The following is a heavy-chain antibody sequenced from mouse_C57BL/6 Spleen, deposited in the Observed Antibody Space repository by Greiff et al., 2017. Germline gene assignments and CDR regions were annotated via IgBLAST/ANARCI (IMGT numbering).Heavy chain of an antibody. D-gene: IGHD1-1*01. CDR1: GFNIKDYY. Sequence: VQLQQSGAELVRPGASVKLSCTASGFNIKDYYMHWVKQRPEQGLEWIGRIDPEDGVTEYAPKLQGKATMTADTSSNTAYLQLSSLTSEDTAVYYCTTHEEYYGSSLNWYFDVWGTGTTVTVSS. CDR3: TTHEEYYGSSLNWYFDV. V-gene: IGHV14-1*01. J-gene: IGHJ1*03. CDR2: IDPEDGVT.